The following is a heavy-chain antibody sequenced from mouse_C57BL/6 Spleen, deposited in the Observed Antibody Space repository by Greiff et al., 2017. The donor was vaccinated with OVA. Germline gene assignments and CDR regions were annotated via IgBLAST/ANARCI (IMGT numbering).Heavy chain of an antibody. CDR1: GYAFTNYL. D-gene: IGHD1-3*01. CDR2: INPGSGGT. J-gene: IGHJ2*01. CDR3: ARKVRYLDY. V-gene: IGHV1-54*01. Sequence: VQLQQSGAELVRPGTSVKVSCKASGYAFTNYLIEWVKQRPGQGLEWIGVINPGSGGTNYNEKFKGKATLTADKSSSTAYMQLSSLTSEDSAVYFCARKVRYLDYWGQGTTLTVSS.